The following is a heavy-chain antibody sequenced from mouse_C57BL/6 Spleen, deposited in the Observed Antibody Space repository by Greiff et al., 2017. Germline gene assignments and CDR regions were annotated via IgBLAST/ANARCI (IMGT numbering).Heavy chain of an antibody. CDR3: ARQCYSSSYRWDFDV. CDR1: GFTFSDYG. D-gene: IGHD1-1*01. V-gene: IGHV5-17*01. CDR2: ISSGSSTI. Sequence: DVHLVESGGGLVKPGGSLKLSCAASGFTFSDYGMHWVRQAPEKGLEWVAYISSGSSTIYYADTVKGRFTISRDNAKNTLFLQMTSLRSEDSAMYYCARQCYSSSYRWDFDVWGTGTTVTVSS. J-gene: IGHJ1*03.